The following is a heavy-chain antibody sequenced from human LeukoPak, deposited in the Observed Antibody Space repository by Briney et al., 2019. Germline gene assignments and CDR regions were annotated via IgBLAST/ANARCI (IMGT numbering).Heavy chain of an antibody. CDR3: ARCISMVRGVIRPPDY. V-gene: IGHV4-39*01. D-gene: IGHD3-10*01. J-gene: IGHJ4*02. CDR1: GGSISSSNYY. Sequence: SETLSLTCTVSGGSISSSNYYWGWIRQPPGKGQEWIGSIYYSGNTFYNPSLKSRVTISVDTSKNQFSLKLSSVTAADTAVYYCARCISMVRGVIRPPDYWGQGTLVTVSS. CDR2: IYYSGNT.